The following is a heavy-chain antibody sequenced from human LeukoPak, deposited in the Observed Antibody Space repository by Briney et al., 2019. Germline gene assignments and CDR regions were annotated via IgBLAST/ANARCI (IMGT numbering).Heavy chain of an antibody. Sequence: SETLSLTCIVSGDSISSSISYWGWIRQPPGKGLEWIGSIYNTGSAYYNPSLKSRVTISVDTSKNQFSLKLSSVTAADTAVYYCARLTVMRAFDIWGQGTMVTVSS. V-gene: IGHV4-39*07. CDR1: GDSISSSISY. CDR2: IYNTGSA. D-gene: IGHD4-17*01. CDR3: ARLTVMRAFDI. J-gene: IGHJ3*02.